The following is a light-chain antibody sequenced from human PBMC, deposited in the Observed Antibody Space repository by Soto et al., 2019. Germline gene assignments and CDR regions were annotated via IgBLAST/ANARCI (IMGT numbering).Light chain of an antibody. V-gene: IGLV1-51*02. CDR2: ENN. Sequence: QSVLTQPPSVSAAPGQKVTISCSGSSSNIGNNYVSWYQQLPGTAPKLLIYENNKRPSGIPDRFSGSKSGTSATLGITGLRPGDEADYYCGTWDSSLGAGVFGGGTKVTVL. CDR1: SSNIGNNY. J-gene: IGLJ2*01. CDR3: GTWDSSLGAGV.